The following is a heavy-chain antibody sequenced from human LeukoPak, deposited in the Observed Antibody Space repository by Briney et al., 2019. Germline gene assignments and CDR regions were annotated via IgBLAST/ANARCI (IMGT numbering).Heavy chain of an antibody. J-gene: IGHJ5*02. D-gene: IGHD3-3*01. Sequence: SQTLSLTCTVSGGSISSGDYYWSWIRQPPGKGLEWIGYIYYSGSTYYNPSLKSRVTISVDPSKNQFSLKLSSVTAADTAVYYCXRDRLRFFGGRGGNXFDXWGQGXLVTV. CDR3: XRDRLRFFGGRGGNXFDX. CDR2: IYYSGST. V-gene: IGHV4-30-4*08. CDR1: GGSISSGDYY.